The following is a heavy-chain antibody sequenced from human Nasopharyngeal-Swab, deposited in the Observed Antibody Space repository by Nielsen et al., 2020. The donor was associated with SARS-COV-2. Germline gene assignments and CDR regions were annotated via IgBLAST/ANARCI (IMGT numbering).Heavy chain of an antibody. J-gene: IGHJ1*01. D-gene: IGHD6-19*01. CDR1: GYTFTSYG. V-gene: IGHV1-18*01. Sequence: ASVKVSCKASGYTFTSYGISWVRQAPGQGLEWMGWISVYNGNTNYAQNLQGRVTMTTDTSTSTAYMELRSLRSEDTAVYYCATVAKYSSGWYYGEYFQHWGQGTLVTVSS. CDR3: ATVAKYSSGWYYGEYFQH. CDR2: ISVYNGNT.